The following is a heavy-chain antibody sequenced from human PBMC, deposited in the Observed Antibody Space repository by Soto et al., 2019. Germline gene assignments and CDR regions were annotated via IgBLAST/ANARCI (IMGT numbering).Heavy chain of an antibody. V-gene: IGHV3-7*01. J-gene: IGHJ4*02. D-gene: IGHD7-27*01. CDR3: ARDPAWGSLDY. CDR1: GFTFSNSW. Sequence: EVQLVESGGGLVQPGGSLRLSCAASGFTFSNSWMSWVRQAPGKGLEWVADINPVESEKYYVDSVKGRFTVSRDNAKNSLYLQMNSLRVEDTALYSCARDPAWGSLDYWGLGTLVTVSS. CDR2: INPVESEK.